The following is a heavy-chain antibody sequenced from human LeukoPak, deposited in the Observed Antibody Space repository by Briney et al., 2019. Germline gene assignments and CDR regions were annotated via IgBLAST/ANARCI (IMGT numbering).Heavy chain of an antibody. V-gene: IGHV3-33*01. D-gene: IGHD2-8*02. Sequence: GRSLRLSCAASGFTFSNYAMHWVRQAPGKGLECVALIWYDGSNEFYADSVNGRFTISRNNSKNTLYLRMNSLRAEDTAIYYCAREAGYDTGGYPRDCWGQGTLVTVSS. CDR2: IWYDGSNE. CDR1: GFTFSNYA. J-gene: IGHJ4*02. CDR3: AREAGYDTGGYPRDC.